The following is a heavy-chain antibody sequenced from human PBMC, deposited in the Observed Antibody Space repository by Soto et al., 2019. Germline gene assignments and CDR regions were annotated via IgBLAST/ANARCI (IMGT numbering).Heavy chain of an antibody. Sequence: GGSLRLSCAASGFTFTSYWMHWVLQAPGKGLVWVSRINSDGSSTSYADAVKGRFTISRDNAKNTLYLQMNSLRAEDTAVYYCARDPALIVVPTPFDYWGQGTLVTVSS. J-gene: IGHJ4*02. CDR1: GFTFTSYW. CDR2: INSDGSST. V-gene: IGHV3-74*01. D-gene: IGHD3-22*01. CDR3: ARDPALIVVPTPFDY.